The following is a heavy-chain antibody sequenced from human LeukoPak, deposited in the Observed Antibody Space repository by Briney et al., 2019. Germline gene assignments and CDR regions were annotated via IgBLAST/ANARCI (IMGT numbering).Heavy chain of an antibody. CDR3: ARSEAWYYGSGTFDY. D-gene: IGHD3-10*01. CDR2: INPHSGDT. V-gene: IGHV1-2*04. CDR1: GYTLTGYF. J-gene: IGHJ4*02. Sequence: ASVKVSCKASGYTLTGYFIHWVRQAPGQGLEWMGWINPHSGDTNYTQKFQGWVTMTRDTSISTAYMELSRLRSDDTAVYYCARSEAWYYGSGTFDYWGQGTLVTVSS.